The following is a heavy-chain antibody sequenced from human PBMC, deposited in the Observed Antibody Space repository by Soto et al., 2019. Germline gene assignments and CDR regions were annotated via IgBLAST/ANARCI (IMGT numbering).Heavy chain of an antibody. Sequence: ETLSLTCTVSGGSISSSSYYWGWIRQPPGKGLEWIGSIYYSGSTYYNPSLKSRVTISVDTSKNQFSLKLSSVTAADTAVYYCARRLGYCSGGSCGGTFDYWGQGTLVTVSS. J-gene: IGHJ4*02. CDR2: IYYSGST. CDR1: GGSISSSSYY. CDR3: ARRLGYCSGGSCGGTFDY. D-gene: IGHD2-15*01. V-gene: IGHV4-39*01.